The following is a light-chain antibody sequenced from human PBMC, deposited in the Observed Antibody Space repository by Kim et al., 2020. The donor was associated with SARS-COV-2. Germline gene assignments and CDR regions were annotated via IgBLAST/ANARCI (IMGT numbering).Light chain of an antibody. CDR1: QSVSSSY. CDR3: QQYGSSPYT. J-gene: IGKJ2*01. V-gene: IGKV3-20*01. CDR2: GAS. Sequence: LSPRERAPLSCRASQSVSSSYLAWYQQKPGQAPRLLIYGASSRATGIPDRFSGSGSGTDFTLTISRLEPEDFAVYYCQQYGSSPYTFGQGTKLEI.